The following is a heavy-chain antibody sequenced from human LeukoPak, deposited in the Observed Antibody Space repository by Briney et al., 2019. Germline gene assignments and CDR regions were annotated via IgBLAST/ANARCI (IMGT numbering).Heavy chain of an antibody. Sequence: PGGSLRLSCAASGFTFSSYEMNWVRQAPGKGLVWVSRINSDGTTTRYADAVKDRFSISRDNAKNTVYLQMNSLRVEDTAVYYCARALYFDFESWGQGTLVTVSS. CDR3: ARALYFDFES. CDR2: INSDGTTT. J-gene: IGHJ4*02. V-gene: IGHV3-74*01. D-gene: IGHD3-9*01. CDR1: GFTFSSYE.